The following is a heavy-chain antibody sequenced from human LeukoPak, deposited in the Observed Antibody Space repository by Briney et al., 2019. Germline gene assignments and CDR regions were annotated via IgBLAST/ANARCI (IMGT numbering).Heavy chain of an antibody. CDR3: ARAPIFGVAYFDY. CDR2: IYYSGST. D-gene: IGHD3-3*01. CDR1: GGSISSGGYH. V-gene: IGHV4-31*03. Sequence: SETLSLTCTVSGGSISSGGYHWSWIRQHTGKGLEWIGYIYYSGSTYYHPSLKSRVSMSVDASKTQFSLNLSSVTAADTAVYYCARAPIFGVAYFDYWGQGSLVTVSS. J-gene: IGHJ4*02.